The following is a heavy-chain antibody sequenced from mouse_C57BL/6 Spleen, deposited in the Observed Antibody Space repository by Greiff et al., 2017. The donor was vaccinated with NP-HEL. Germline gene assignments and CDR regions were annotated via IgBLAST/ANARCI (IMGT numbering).Heavy chain of an antibody. CDR1: GYTFTDYE. D-gene: IGHD1-1*01. CDR3: TRSSPHYYGSSSDY. CDR2: IDPETGGT. Sequence: QVQLKESGAELVRPGASVTLSCKASGYTFTDYEMHWVKQTPVHGLEWIGAIDPETGGTAYNQKFKGKAILTADKSSSTAYMELRSLTSEDSAVYYCTRSSPHYYGSSSDYWGQGTTLTVSS. J-gene: IGHJ2*01. V-gene: IGHV1-15*01.